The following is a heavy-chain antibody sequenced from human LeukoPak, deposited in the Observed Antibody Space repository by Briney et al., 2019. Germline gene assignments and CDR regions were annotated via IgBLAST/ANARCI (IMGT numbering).Heavy chain of an antibody. D-gene: IGHD2-2*01. J-gene: IGHJ6*02. CDR1: RGTFSSYA. CDR2: IMPIFGTT. CDR3: ATGAPAAMIGSSLDV. V-gene: IGHV1-69*13. Sequence: SVKVSCKASRGTFSSYAISWVRQAPGQGLEWMGAIMPIFGTTNFAQKFQGRLTITADESTRTAYMVLYSLRSDDTGVYYCATGAPAAMIGSSLDVWGQGTTVTVSS.